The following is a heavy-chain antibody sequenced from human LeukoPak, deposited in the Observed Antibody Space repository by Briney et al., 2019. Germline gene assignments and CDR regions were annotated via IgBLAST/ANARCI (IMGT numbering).Heavy chain of an antibody. J-gene: IGHJ6*03. V-gene: IGHV1-8*02. CDR3: ARGLVVVPAAMGAYYYYYMDV. Sequence: GASVKVSCKASGGTFSSYAISWVRQATGQGLEWMGWMNPNSGNTGYAQKFQGRVTMTRNTSISTAYMELSSLRSEDTAVYYCARGLVVVPAAMGAYYYYYMDVWGKGTTVTISS. CDR1: GGTFSSYA. D-gene: IGHD2-2*01. CDR2: MNPNSGNT.